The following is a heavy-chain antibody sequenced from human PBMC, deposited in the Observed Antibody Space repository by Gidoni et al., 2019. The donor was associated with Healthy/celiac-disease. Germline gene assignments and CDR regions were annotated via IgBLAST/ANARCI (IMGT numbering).Heavy chain of an antibody. CDR2: MNPTSGNT. D-gene: IGHD2-2*02. J-gene: IGHJ6*02. CDR3: ARGGPVVPAAIRAYYYYGMDV. V-gene: IGHV1-8*01. CDR1: GYTFTSYD. Sequence: QVQLVQSGAAVKKPGASVKVSCKASGYTFTSYDINWVRQATGQGLEWMGWMNPTSGNTGYAQKFQGRGTMTRNTSISTAYMELSSLRSEDTAVYYCARGGPVVPAAIRAYYYYGMDVWGQGTTVTVSS.